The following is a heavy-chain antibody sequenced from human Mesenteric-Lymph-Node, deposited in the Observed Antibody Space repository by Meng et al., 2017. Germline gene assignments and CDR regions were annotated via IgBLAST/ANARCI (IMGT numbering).Heavy chain of an antibody. CDR3: ARAWGFGGGNYWGS. CDR2: INAGNGNT. CDR1: GYTFTSYA. D-gene: IGHD2-21*01. V-gene: IGHV1-3*01. J-gene: IGHJ4*02. Sequence: ASVKVSCKASGYTFTSYAMSWVRQAPGQRLEWMGWINAGNGNTKYSQKFQGRVTITRDTSASTAYMELSSLRSEDTAVYYCARAWGFGGGNYWGSWGQGTLVTVSS.